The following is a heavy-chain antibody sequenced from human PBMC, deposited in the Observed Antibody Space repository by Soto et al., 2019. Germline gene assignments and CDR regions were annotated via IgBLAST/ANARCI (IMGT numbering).Heavy chain of an antibody. CDR2: IYSGGST. J-gene: IGHJ6*02. CDR3: AREKQLVPAGYGMDV. Sequence: GGSLRLSCAASGFTVSSNYMSWVRQAPGKGLEWVSVIYSGGSTYYADSVKGRFTISRDNSKNTLYLQMNSLRAEDTAVYYCAREKQLVPAGYGMDVWGQGTTVTVSS. D-gene: IGHD6-6*01. CDR1: GFTVSSNY. V-gene: IGHV3-53*01.